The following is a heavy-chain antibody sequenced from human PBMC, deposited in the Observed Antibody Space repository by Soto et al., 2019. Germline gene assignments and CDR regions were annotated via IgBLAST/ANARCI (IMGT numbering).Heavy chain of an antibody. D-gene: IGHD3-10*01. CDR1: GGSISSYY. CDR3: ARDARDLRITMVRGAPNYYGMDV. Sequence: SETLSLTCTVSGGSISSYYWSWIRQPPGKGLEWIGYIYYSGSTNYNPSLKSRVTISVDTSKNQFSLKLSSVTAADTAVYYCARDARDLRITMVRGAPNYYGMDVWGQGTTVTVSS. V-gene: IGHV4-59*01. CDR2: IYYSGST. J-gene: IGHJ6*02.